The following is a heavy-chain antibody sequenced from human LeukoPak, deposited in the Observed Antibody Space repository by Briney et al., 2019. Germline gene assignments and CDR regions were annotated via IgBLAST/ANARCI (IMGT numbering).Heavy chain of an antibody. CDR1: GYSFTTYW. J-gene: IGHJ5*02. CDR2: IYPADSDT. CDR3: ARLTRAAAGNLFDP. D-gene: IGHD6-13*01. Sequence: GESPKISCKGSGYSFTTYWIAWVRQMPGKGLEWMGIIYPADSDTTYSPSFQGQVTISADKSISTAYLQWSSLKASDTAMYYCARLTRAAAGNLFDPWGQGTLVTVSS. V-gene: IGHV5-51*01.